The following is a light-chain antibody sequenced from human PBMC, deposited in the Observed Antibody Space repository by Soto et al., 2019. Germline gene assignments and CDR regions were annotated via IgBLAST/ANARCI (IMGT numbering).Light chain of an antibody. CDR2: GAS. Sequence: EIVLTQSPGTLSLSPGERATLSCRASQSGSSDYLAWYQQKPGQAPRLLIYGASSRATGIPDRFSGSGSGTDVTLTISRLEPEDSAVYYCQQYGSSPPHTFGQGTKLEIK. CDR1: QSGSSDY. CDR3: QQYGSSPPHT. J-gene: IGKJ2*01. V-gene: IGKV3-20*01.